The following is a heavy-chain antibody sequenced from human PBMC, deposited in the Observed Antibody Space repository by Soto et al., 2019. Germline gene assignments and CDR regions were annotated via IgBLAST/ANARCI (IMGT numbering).Heavy chain of an antibody. Sequence: GGSLRLSCAASGITFSDFAMGWLRQTTGKGLEWVSTISGRGDERYYADSVKGRFTISRDNSKNTLYLQMNSLRAEDTAVYYCAKDDCGSSCTPFPFDTIDIWGQGTMVTVSS. D-gene: IGHD2-15*01. V-gene: IGHV3-23*01. CDR2: ISGRGDER. CDR1: GITFSDFA. J-gene: IGHJ3*02. CDR3: AKDDCGSSCTPFPFDTIDI.